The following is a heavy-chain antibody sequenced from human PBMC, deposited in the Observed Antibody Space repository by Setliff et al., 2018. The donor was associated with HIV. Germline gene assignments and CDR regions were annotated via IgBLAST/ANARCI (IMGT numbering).Heavy chain of an antibody. V-gene: IGHV1-18*01. CDR2: ISNYNGNT. D-gene: IGHD1-26*01. CDR1: GGTFSNYA. CDR3: ARASGGNSVENGFDI. Sequence: ASVKVSCKASGGTFSNYALSWVRQAPGQGLEWMGWISNYNGNTNYAQKFHGRVTMTTDTSTRTAYMEMRGLTYDDTAVYYCARASGGNSVENGFDIWGQGTMVTVSS. J-gene: IGHJ3*02.